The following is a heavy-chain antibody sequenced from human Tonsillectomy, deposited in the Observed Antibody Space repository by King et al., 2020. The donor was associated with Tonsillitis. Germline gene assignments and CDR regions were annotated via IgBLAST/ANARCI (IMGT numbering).Heavy chain of an antibody. CDR3: ATSHDYSNSWFDP. D-gene: IGHD4-11*01. CDR1: GYIFTGYY. J-gene: IGHJ5*02. V-gene: IGHV1-2*02. CDR2: LNPNSGGT. Sequence: QLVQSGAEVKKPGASVKVSCKASGYIFTGYYMHWVRQAPGQGLEWMGWLNPNSGGTNYAQKFQGRVTITRDTSISTAYLELSRLTSDDTAVYYCATSHDYSNSWFDPWGQGTLVTVSS.